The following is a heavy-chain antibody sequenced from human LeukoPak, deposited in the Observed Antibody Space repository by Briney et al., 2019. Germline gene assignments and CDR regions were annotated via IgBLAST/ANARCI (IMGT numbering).Heavy chain of an antibody. CDR2: ISSSGSTI. CDR1: GFTLSSYE. Sequence: PGGSLRLFCGASGFTLSSYEMNWVRQAPGKGLEWVSYISSSGSTIYYADSVKGRFTISRDNAKNSLYLQMNSLRAEDTAVYYCARDGSHSSRLDVWGQGTTVTVSS. J-gene: IGHJ6*02. V-gene: IGHV3-48*03. D-gene: IGHD2-2*01. CDR3: ARDGSHSSRLDV.